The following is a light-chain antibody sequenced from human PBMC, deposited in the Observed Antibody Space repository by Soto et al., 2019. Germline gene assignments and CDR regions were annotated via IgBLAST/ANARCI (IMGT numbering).Light chain of an antibody. CDR2: SNN. CDR1: SSNIESNT. V-gene: IGLV1-44*01. J-gene: IGLJ1*01. Sequence: VLTRPPSASGTPWQRVTTSCSGSSSNIESNTVNWYQQLPGTAPKLLIYSNNQRPSGVPDRFSGSKSGTSASLAISGLQSEDEADYYCAAWDESLNGYVFGTGTKVTV. CDR3: AAWDESLNGYV.